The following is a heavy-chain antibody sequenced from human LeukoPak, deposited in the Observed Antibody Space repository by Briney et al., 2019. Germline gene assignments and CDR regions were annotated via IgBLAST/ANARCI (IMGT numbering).Heavy chain of an antibody. Sequence: PGGSLRLSCAASGFTFSSYSMNWVRQAPGKGLEWVSYISSSSSTIYYADSVKGRFTISRDNAKNSLYLQMNSLRAEDTAVYYCARFRTWGDKAFDYWGQGTLVTVSS. CDR1: GFTFSSYS. CDR2: ISSSSSTI. V-gene: IGHV3-48*01. D-gene: IGHD2-21*02. J-gene: IGHJ4*02. CDR3: ARFRTWGDKAFDY.